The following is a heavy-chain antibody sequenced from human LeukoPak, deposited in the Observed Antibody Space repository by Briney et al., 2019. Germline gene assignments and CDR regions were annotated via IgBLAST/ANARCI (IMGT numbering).Heavy chain of an antibody. CDR1: GYTLTELS. Sequence: ASVKVSCKVSGYTLTELSMHWVRQAPGKGLEWIGGFDPEDGETIYAQKFQGRVTMTEDTSTDTAYMELSSLRSEDTAVYYCATQAGRYCSGGSCSKLNYYYYYGMDVWGKGTTVTVSS. V-gene: IGHV1-24*01. CDR2: FDPEDGET. J-gene: IGHJ6*04. CDR3: ATQAGRYCSGGSCSKLNYYYYYGMDV. D-gene: IGHD2-15*01.